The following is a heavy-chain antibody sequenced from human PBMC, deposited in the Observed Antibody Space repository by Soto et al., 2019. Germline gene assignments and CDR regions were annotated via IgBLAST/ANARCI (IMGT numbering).Heavy chain of an antibody. CDR3: ARDRRYGTNGVCHVFGT. V-gene: IGHV3-7*01. Sequence: GGSLRLSCAASGFTFSSYWMSWVRQAPGKGLEWVANIKQDGSEKYYVDSVKGRFTISRDNAKNSLYLQMNSLRAEDTAVYYCARDRRYGTNGVCHVFGTWGQGTLVTVSS. D-gene: IGHD2-8*01. CDR1: GFTFSSYW. CDR2: IKQDGSEK. J-gene: IGHJ5*02.